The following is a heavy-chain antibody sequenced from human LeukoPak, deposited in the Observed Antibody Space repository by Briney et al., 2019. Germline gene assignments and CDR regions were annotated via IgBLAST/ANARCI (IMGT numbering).Heavy chain of an antibody. J-gene: IGHJ1*01. CDR2: IAHSGSST. V-gene: IGHV3-23*01. CDR3: ARDLNWGGVD. CDR1: GFIFSNYA. Sequence: GGSLRLSCAASGFIFSNYAMSWVRQAPGKGLEWVSIIAHSGSSTYYADSVKGRFTISRDNAKNTLYLQMNSLRAEDTAVYYCARDLNWGGVDWGQGTLVTVSS. D-gene: IGHD7-27*01.